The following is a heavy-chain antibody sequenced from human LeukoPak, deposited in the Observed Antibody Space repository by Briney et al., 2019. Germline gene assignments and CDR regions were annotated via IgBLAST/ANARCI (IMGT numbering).Heavy chain of an antibody. V-gene: IGHV3-30*04. CDR3: AKPSRSYYDILTGSTLGLDY. D-gene: IGHD3-9*01. CDR1: GFTFSSYA. J-gene: IGHJ4*02. Sequence: GGSLRLSCAASGFTFSSYAMHWVRQAPGKGLEWVAVISYDGSNKYYADSVKGRFTISRDNSKNTLYLQMNSLRAEDTAVYYCAKPSRSYYDILTGSTLGLDYWGQGTLVTVSS. CDR2: ISYDGSNK.